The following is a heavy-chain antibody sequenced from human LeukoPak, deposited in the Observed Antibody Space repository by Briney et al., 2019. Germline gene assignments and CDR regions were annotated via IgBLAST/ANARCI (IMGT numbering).Heavy chain of an antibody. CDR3: ARDGQLNWNEGDGFDY. CDR2: INPSGGST. D-gene: IGHD1-1*01. J-gene: IGHJ4*02. V-gene: IGHV1-46*01. Sequence: ASVKVSCKASGYTFTSYYMHWVRQAPGQGLEWMGIINPSGGSTSYAQKFQGRVTMTRDTSTSTVYMELSSLRSEDTAVYYCARDGQLNWNEGDGFDYWGQGTLVTVSS. CDR1: GYTFTSYY.